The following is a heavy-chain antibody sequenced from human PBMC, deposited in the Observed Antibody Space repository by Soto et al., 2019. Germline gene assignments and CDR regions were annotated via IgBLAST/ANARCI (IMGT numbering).Heavy chain of an antibody. J-gene: IGHJ3*02. CDR2: IWYDGSNK. CDR3: ARDSRYSSGWNDAFDI. D-gene: IGHD6-19*01. CDR1: GFTFSSYG. Sequence: QVQLVESGGGVVQPGRSLRLSCAASGFTFSSYGMHWVRQAPGKGLEWVAVIWYDGSNKYYADSVKGRFTISRDNSKNTLHLQMNSLRAEDTAVYYCARDSRYSSGWNDAFDIWGQGTMVTVSS. V-gene: IGHV3-33*01.